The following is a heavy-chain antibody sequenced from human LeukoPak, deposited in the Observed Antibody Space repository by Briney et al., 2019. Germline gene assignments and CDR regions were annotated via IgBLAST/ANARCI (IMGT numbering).Heavy chain of an antibody. D-gene: IGHD6-13*01. J-gene: IGHJ4*02. CDR2: IIPIFGTA. CDR1: GGTFSSYA. CDR3: ARERPPGDSSSWFLEGYFDI. V-gene: IGHV1-69*05. Sequence: SVKASCKASGGTFSSYAITWVRQAPGQGLEWMARIIPIFGTANYAQKFQGRVTITTDESTRTAYMELSSLRSEDTAVYYCARERPPGDSSSWFLEGYFDIWGQGSLVIVSS.